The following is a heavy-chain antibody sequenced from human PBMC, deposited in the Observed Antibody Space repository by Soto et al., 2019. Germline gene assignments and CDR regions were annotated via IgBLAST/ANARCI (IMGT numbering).Heavy chain of an antibody. V-gene: IGHV1-69*13. J-gene: IGHJ5*02. Sequence: VKVSCKASGGTFSSYAISWVRPAPGQGLEWMGGIIPIFGTANYAQKFQGRVTITADTSTTTAYLELRSLRSEDTAVYYCARHHGPTTSENWFDPWAQGTLVPVSS. CDR2: IIPIFGTA. D-gene: IGHD5-12*01. CDR3: ARHHGPTTSENWFDP. CDR1: GGTFSSYA.